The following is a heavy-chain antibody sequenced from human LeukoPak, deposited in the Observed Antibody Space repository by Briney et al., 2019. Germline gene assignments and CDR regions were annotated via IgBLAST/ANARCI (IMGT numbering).Heavy chain of an antibody. V-gene: IGHV1-8*01. CDR3: ARSTYYGGNSREDD. CDR2: MNPNSGNT. J-gene: IGHJ4*02. D-gene: IGHD4-23*01. Sequence: ASVKVSCKVSGYTFTSYDINWVRPATGQGLEWMGWMNPNSGNTGYAQKFQGRVTMTRNTSISTAYMELSSLRSEDTAVDYYARSTYYGGNSREDDWGQGTLVTVSS. CDR1: GYTFTSYD.